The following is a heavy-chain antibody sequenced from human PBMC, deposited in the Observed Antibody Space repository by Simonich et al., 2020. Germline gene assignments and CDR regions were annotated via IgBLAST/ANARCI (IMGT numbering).Heavy chain of an antibody. J-gene: IGHJ3*02. CDR1: GFTFSSYW. Sequence: EVQLVESGGGLVQPGGSLRLSCAASGFTFSSYWMHWVGQAPGKGLVWVSRIKSDGSSTSYADSVKGRFTISRDNAKNTLYLQMNSLRAEDTAVYYCARDYSNYDAFDIWGQGTMVTVSS. D-gene: IGHD4-4*01. CDR2: IKSDGSST. CDR3: ARDYSNYDAFDI. V-gene: IGHV3-74*01.